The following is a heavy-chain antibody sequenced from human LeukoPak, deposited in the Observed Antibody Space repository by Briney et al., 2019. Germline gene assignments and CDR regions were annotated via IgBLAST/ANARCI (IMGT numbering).Heavy chain of an antibody. V-gene: IGHV1-18*01. J-gene: IGHJ4*02. CDR2: ITAYNGNT. CDR1: GYTFTSYV. CDR3: ARDLTVAGARYPTH. D-gene: IGHD3-9*01. Sequence: GASVKVSCKTSGYTFTSYVITWVRQAPGQGLEWMGWITAYNGNTNYAQNLQGRVTMTTDTSTSTAYMELRSLRSDDTAVYYCARDLTVAGARYPTHWGQGTLVTVSS.